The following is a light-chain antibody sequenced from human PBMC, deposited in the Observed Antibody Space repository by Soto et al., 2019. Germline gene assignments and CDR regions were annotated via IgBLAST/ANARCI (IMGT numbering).Light chain of an antibody. V-gene: IGKV1-9*01. J-gene: IGKJ2*01. CDR1: QGISGY. CDR3: HQLNSYPRT. Sequence: DIQLTQSPSFLSASVGDRVTITCRASQGISGYLAWYQQKPGKAPKLLIYAASTLQRGVPSTFSGSGSGTEFTLTISSLQPEDCATYYCHQLNSYPRTFGQGTKLDIK. CDR2: AAS.